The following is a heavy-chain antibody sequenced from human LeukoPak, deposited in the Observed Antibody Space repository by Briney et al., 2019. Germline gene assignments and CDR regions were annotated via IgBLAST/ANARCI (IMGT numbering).Heavy chain of an antibody. CDR3: ARGDRGYNYGPFDC. D-gene: IGHD5-18*01. V-gene: IGHV4-30-2*01. J-gene: IGHJ4*02. CDR1: GGSISSGGYS. Sequence: SQTLSLTCAVSGGSISSGGYSWSWIRQPPGKGLEWIGYIYHSGSTYYNPSLKSRVTISLDTSKNQFSLKLSSVTAADTAVYYCARGDRGYNYGPFDCWGQGTLVTVSS. CDR2: IYHSGST.